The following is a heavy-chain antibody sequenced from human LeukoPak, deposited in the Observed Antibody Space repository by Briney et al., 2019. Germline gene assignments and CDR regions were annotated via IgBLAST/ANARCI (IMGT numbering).Heavy chain of an antibody. CDR1: GFTFSSYS. D-gene: IGHD5-18*01. V-gene: IGHV3-21*01. CDR3: ARDRSRGLLDAFDI. J-gene: IGHJ3*02. Sequence: GGSLRLSCAASGFTFSSYSMNWVRQAPGKGLEWVSSISSSSSFIYYADSVKGRFTISRDNAKNSLYLQMNSLRAEDTAVYYCARDRSRGLLDAFDIWGQGTMVTVSS. CDR2: ISSSSSFI.